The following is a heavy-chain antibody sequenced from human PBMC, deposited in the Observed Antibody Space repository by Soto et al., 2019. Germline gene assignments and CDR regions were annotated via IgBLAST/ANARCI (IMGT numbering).Heavy chain of an antibody. V-gene: IGHV4-30-2*01. CDR3: ARESSGYDF. D-gene: IGHD5-18*01. Sequence: NPSETLSLTCTVSGGSISSGRYSWSWIRHPPGKGLEWIGYIYDSGSTYTNPSLKRRVTISIGRSKNRFSLKLDSVTAADTAVYYCARESSGYDFWGRGTLVTVSS. CDR1: GGSISSGRYS. J-gene: IGHJ4*02. CDR2: IYDSGST.